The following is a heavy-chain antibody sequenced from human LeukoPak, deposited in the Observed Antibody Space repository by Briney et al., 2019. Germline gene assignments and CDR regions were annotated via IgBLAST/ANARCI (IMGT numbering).Heavy chain of an antibody. Sequence: GGSLRLSCAASGFTFSSYSMNWVRQAPGKGLEWVSSISSSSSYIYYADSVKGRFTISRDNAKNSLYLQMNSLRAEDTAVYYCARDNFPNWFDPWGQGTLVTVSS. CDR1: GFTFSSYS. V-gene: IGHV3-21*01. CDR3: ARDNFPNWFDP. J-gene: IGHJ5*02. CDR2: ISSSSSYI.